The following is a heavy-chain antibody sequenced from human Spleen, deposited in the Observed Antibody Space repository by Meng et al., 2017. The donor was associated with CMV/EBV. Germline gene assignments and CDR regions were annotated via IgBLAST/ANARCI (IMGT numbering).Heavy chain of an antibody. J-gene: IGHJ3*02. CDR3: ARVYCSGGTCYDVFDI. Sequence: ASVKVSCKASGYTFTGYYMHWVRQTPGQGLEWMGWIIPNSGGANYALKFQGRVTMTRDTSISTAYMEPNRLRSDDTAMYYWARVYCSGGTCYDVFDIWGQGTMVTVSS. CDR1: GYTFTGYY. CDR2: IIPNSGGA. D-gene: IGHD2-15*01. V-gene: IGHV1-2*02.